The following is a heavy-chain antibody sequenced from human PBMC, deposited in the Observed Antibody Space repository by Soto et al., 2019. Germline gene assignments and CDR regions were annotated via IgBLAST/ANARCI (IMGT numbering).Heavy chain of an antibody. D-gene: IGHD2-21*02. J-gene: IGHJ4*02. V-gene: IGHV4-30-4*01. CDR2: IYYSAST. CDR1: GGSISSGDYY. CDR3: ASTNCGGDCHSFDY. Sequence: QVQLQESGPGLVKPSQTLSLTCTVSGGSISSGDYYWSWIRQPPGKGLEWIGYIYYSASTHYNTYLKSRVTISADTSKNQFSLNLSSVTAADTAVYYCASTNCGGDCHSFDYWGQGTLVTVSS.